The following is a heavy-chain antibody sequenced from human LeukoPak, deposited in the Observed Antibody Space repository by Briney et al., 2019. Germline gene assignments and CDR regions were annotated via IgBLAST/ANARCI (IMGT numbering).Heavy chain of an antibody. Sequence: GGSLRLSCAASGFIFRNYDMHWVRQAPGKGLEWVSVVGTAGDSYYPASVKGRFTISRENAKNSLYLQMNSLRAGDTAVYYCTRGLGGWGLDYWGQGTLVTVSS. D-gene: IGHD6-19*01. CDR2: VGTAGDS. J-gene: IGHJ4*02. CDR3: TRGLGGWGLDY. CDR1: GFIFRNYD. V-gene: IGHV3-13*04.